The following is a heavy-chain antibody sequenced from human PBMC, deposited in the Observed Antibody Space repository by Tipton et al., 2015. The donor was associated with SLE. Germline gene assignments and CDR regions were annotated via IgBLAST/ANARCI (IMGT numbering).Heavy chain of an antibody. D-gene: IGHD2-21*01. Sequence: TLSLTCTVSGASVSSHYWNWIRQTPGKGLEWIGYIYYSGSAFYNPSLKSRVTMSVDTSKNQFFMRLSSATAADTAVYYCAREVITITDSDAFDIWGQGTMVTVSS. CDR2: IYYSGSA. CDR1: GASVSSHY. V-gene: IGHV4-59*02. CDR3: AREVITITDSDAFDI. J-gene: IGHJ3*02.